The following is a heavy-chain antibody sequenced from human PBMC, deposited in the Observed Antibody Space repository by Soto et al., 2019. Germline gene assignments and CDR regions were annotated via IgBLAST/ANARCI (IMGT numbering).Heavy chain of an antibody. Sequence: SETLSLTCTVSGGSMSSQYWTWLRQPPGKGLEWIGYISYSGSTYYNPSLKSRVTISADTSRNQFSLKLSSVIAADTAVYYCARADPDASVGYWGQGTLVTVSS. V-gene: IGHV4-59*11. D-gene: IGHD3-16*01. J-gene: IGHJ4*02. CDR2: ISYSGST. CDR1: GGSMSSQY. CDR3: ARADPDASVGY.